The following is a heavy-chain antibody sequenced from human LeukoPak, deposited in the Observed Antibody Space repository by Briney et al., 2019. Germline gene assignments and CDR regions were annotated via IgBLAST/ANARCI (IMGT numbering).Heavy chain of an antibody. Sequence: GGSLRLSCVASGFTFSSCAMSWVRQAPGKGLEWVSALSDTGGSTYYADSVKGRFTISRDNPKNTLYLQMYSLRAEDTAVYYCAKGALSLDYVDYRGYPHFFDSWGQGTLVTVSS. D-gene: IGHD4-17*01. J-gene: IGHJ4*02. V-gene: IGHV3-23*01. CDR1: GFTFSSCA. CDR2: LSDTGGST. CDR3: AKGALSLDYVDYRGYPHFFDS.